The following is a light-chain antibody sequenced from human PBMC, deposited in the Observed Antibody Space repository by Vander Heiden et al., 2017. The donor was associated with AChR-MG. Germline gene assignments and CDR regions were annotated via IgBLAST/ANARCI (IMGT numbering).Light chain of an antibody. Sequence: IVFTQSPATLSLSPGERATLSCRASQCVSSYLAGYQQKPGQAPRLLIYDASNRATGIAARFSGSGSGTDFTLTISSLEPEDVVVYYCQQRSNWPPSTFGQGTKVEIK. J-gene: IGKJ1*01. CDR2: DAS. CDR1: QCVSSY. V-gene: IGKV3-11*01. CDR3: QQRSNWPPST.